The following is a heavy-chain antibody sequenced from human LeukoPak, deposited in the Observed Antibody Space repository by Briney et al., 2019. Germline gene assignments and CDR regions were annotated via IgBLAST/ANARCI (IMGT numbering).Heavy chain of an antibody. Sequence: KPGGSLRLSCAASGFTFSSYSMNWVRQAPGKGLEWVSSMSSSSSYIYYADSVKGRFTISRDNAKDSLYLQMNSLRADDTAVYYCARDYSSGWHGLGAFYIRGQGTMVTVSS. D-gene: IGHD6-19*01. CDR3: ARDYSSGWHGLGAFYI. CDR2: MSSSSSYI. J-gene: IGHJ3*02. CDR1: GFTFSSYS. V-gene: IGHV3-21*01.